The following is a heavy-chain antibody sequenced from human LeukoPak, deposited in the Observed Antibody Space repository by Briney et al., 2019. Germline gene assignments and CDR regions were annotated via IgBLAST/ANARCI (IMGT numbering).Heavy chain of an antibody. CDR3: ASRSGSYPFDY. Sequence: GGSLRLSCAASGFTFSSYAMTWVRQAPGKGLEWVSAISGSGGSTYYADSAKGRFTVSRDNSKNTLYLQMNSLRAEDTAVYYCASRSGSYPFDYWGQGTLVTVSS. J-gene: IGHJ4*02. CDR2: ISGSGGST. V-gene: IGHV3-23*01. D-gene: IGHD3-10*01. CDR1: GFTFSSYA.